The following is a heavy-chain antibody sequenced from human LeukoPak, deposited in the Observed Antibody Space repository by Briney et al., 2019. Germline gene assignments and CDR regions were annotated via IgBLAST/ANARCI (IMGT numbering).Heavy chain of an antibody. Sequence: GGSLRLSCAASGFTFDDDAMHWVRQAPGKGLEWVSGISWNSGSIGYADSVKGRFTISRDNAKNSLYLQMNSLRAEDTALYYCAKGYYYDSSGYHYFDYWGQGTLVTVSS. CDR1: GFTFDDDA. D-gene: IGHD3-22*01. CDR2: ISWNSGSI. CDR3: AKGYYYDSSGYHYFDY. V-gene: IGHV3-9*01. J-gene: IGHJ4*02.